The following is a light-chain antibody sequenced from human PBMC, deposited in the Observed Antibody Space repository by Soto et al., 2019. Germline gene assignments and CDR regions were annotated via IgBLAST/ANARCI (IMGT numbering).Light chain of an antibody. V-gene: IGLV2-23*01. J-gene: IGLJ3*02. CDR3: CSYAGSSTGV. Sequence: QSALTQPASVSGSPGQSITISCTGTSSDVGSYNLVSWYQQLPGKAPKLMIYEGSKRPSGVSNRFSGSKSGNTASLTISGLQAEDEADYYCCSYAGSSTGVFGGGTKLTVL. CDR1: SSDVGSYNL. CDR2: EGS.